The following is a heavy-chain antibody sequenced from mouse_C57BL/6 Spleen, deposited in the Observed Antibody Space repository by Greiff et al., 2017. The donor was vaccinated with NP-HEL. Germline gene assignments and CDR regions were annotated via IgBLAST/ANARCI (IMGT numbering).Heavy chain of an antibody. V-gene: IGHV1-55*01. Sequence: VQLQQSGAELVKPGASVKMSCKASGYTFTSYWITWVKQRPGQGLEWIGDIYPGSGSTNYNEKFKSKATLTVDTSSSTAYMQLSSLTSEDSAVYYCARGTGGYWYFDVWGTGTTVTVSS. CDR2: IYPGSGST. J-gene: IGHJ1*03. D-gene: IGHD4-1*01. CDR1: GYTFTSYW. CDR3: ARGTGGYWYFDV.